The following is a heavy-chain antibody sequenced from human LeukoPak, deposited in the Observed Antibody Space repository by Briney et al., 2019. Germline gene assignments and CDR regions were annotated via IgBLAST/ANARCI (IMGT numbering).Heavy chain of an antibody. CDR1: GYTFTGYY. D-gene: IGHD3-9*01. CDR2: INPNSGGT. V-gene: IGHV1-2*04. J-gene: IGHJ4*02. CDR3: ARTPLRYFDWLLMEFDY. Sequence: ASVKVSCKASGYTFTGYYMHWVRQAPGQGLEWMGWINPNSGGTNYAQKFQGWVTMTRDTSISTAYMELSRLRSDDTAVYYCARTPLRYFDWLLMEFDYWGQGTLVTVSS.